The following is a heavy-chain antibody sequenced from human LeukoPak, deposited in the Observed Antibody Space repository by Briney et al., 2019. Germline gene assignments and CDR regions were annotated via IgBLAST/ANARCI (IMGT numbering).Heavy chain of an antibody. CDR1: GFTFSDYA. CDR2: ISGSGDKT. D-gene: IGHD6-19*01. CDR3: AKAQAGTYDY. V-gene: IGHV3-23*01. J-gene: IGHJ4*02. Sequence: PGGSLRLSCAASGFTFSDYAMTWVRQAPRKGLEWVSSISGSGDKTYYGDSMKGRLTISRDNVKNTVFLQMNSLRADDTALYYCAKAQAGTYDYWGQGTLVTVSS.